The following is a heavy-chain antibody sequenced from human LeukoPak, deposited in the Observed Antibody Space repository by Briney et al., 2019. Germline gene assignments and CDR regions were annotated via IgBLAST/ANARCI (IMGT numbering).Heavy chain of an antibody. J-gene: IGHJ4*02. V-gene: IGHV3-21*01. D-gene: IGHD2-2*02. CDR3: ARGACSSTSCYIAY. CDR1: GFTFSSYS. Sequence: GGSLRLSCAGSGFTFSSYSMNWVRQAPGKGLEWVSSISSSSSYIYYADSVKGRFTISRDNAKNSLYLQMNSLRAEDTAVYYCARGACSSTSCYIAYWGQGTLVTVSS. CDR2: ISSSSSYI.